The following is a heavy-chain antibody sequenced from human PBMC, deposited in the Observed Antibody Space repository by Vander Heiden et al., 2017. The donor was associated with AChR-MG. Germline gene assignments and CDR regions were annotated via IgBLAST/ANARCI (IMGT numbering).Heavy chain of an antibody. CDR2: IYSDDNT. J-gene: IGHJ5*02. V-gene: IGHV3-53*01. D-gene: IGHD2-15*01. CDR1: GFTVRSNH. Sequence: EVQLVESGGGLIQPGGSLSISCAASGFTVRSNHMGWVRQAPGKGLEWVSVIYSDDNTNYADSVKGRFTISRDNSRNTVWLQMSNLRAEDTAMYYCARDFLAIGWWFDPWGQGTLVTVSS. CDR3: ARDFLAIGWWFDP.